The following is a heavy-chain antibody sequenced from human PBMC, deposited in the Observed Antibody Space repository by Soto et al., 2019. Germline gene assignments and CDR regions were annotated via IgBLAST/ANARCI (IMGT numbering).Heavy chain of an antibody. D-gene: IGHD1-1*01. CDR2: IKSQTGGGTT. J-gene: IGHJ6*02. CDR1: GFTFSNAW. Sequence: EVQLVESGGGLVKPGGSLSLSCAASGFTFSNAWMNWVRQAPGKGLEWVGRIKSQTGGGTTDYAAPVKRRVTIYRDDTTNTLYLQMNGLKDEDTAVYYWTTGAHQLPTFYHGGMDVWGQGTTVTVAS. V-gene: IGHV3-15*07. CDR3: TTGAHQLPTFYHGGMDV.